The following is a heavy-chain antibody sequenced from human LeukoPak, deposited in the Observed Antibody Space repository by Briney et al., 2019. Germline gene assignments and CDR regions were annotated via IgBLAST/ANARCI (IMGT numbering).Heavy chain of an antibody. CDR1: GDSVSSISVA. CDR3: SLARSEYHYGMDV. J-gene: IGHJ6*02. CDR2: TYYRSKWYY. V-gene: IGHV6-1*01. Sequence: SQTLSLTCAISGDSVSSISVAWTWIRQSPSRDLEWLGRTYYRSKWYYEYAVSVKSRINISPDTSKNQFSLQLTSVTPEDTAVYYCSLARSEYHYGMDVWGQGTTVTVSS.